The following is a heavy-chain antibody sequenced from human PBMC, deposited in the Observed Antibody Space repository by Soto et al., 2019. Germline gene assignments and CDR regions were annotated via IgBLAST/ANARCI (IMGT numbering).Heavy chain of an antibody. Sequence: SETLSLTCTVSGGSISNYYWSWIRQPPGMGLEWIGTIYYSGSTNYNPSLWSRLAISVDTSKNQFSLTLSSVTAADTAVYYCARPVSFGESDSWGQAILVTVSS. CDR3: ARPVSFGESDS. CDR1: GGSISNYY. V-gene: IGHV4-59*01. J-gene: IGHJ4*02. CDR2: IYYSGST. D-gene: IGHD3-10*01.